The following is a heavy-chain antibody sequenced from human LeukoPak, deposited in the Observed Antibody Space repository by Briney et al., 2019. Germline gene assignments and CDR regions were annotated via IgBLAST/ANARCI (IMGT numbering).Heavy chain of an antibody. Sequence: PGGSLRLSCAASGFTFSSYWMSWVRQAPGKGLEWVSYISSSGSTIYYADSVKGRFTISRDNAKNSLYLQMNSLRAEDTAVFYCARVGPGVAAAFDYWGQGALVTVSS. D-gene: IGHD2-15*01. CDR3: ARVGPGVAAAFDY. CDR2: ISSSGSTI. CDR1: GFTFSSYW. V-gene: IGHV3-48*04. J-gene: IGHJ4*02.